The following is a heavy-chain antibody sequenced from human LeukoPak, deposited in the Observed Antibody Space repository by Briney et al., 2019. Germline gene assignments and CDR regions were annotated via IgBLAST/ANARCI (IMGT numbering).Heavy chain of an antibody. CDR2: VDPEDGET. D-gene: IGHD5-18*01. V-gene: IGHV1-69-2*01. CDR3: ATDRSGGAAMVRRYYYYMDV. CDR1: GYTFTDYY. J-gene: IGHJ6*03. Sequence: ASVKVSCKVSGYTFTDYYMHWVQQAPGKGLEWMGLVDPEDGETIYAEKFQGRVTITADTSTDTAYMELSSLRSEDTAVYYCATDRSGGAAMVRRYYYYMDVWGEGTTVTVSS.